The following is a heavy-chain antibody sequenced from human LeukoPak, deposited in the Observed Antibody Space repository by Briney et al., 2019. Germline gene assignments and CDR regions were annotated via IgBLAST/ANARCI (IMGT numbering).Heavy chain of an antibody. CDR2: ISSSSSTI. Sequence: GGSLRLSCAASGFTFSSYSMNWVRQAPGKGLEWVSYISSSSSTIYYADSVKGRFTISRDNAKNSLYLQMNSLRAEDTAVYYCARRHYYDSSGNYYYFDYWGQGTLVTVSS. CDR1: GFTFSSYS. J-gene: IGHJ4*02. CDR3: ARRHYYDSSGNYYYFDY. D-gene: IGHD3-22*01. V-gene: IGHV3-48*04.